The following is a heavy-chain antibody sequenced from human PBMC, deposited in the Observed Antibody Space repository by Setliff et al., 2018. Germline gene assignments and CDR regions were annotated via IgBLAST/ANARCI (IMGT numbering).Heavy chain of an antibody. CDR2: VTTTGSFT. CDR3: AKAASPLFAIVGVEYYFDS. J-gene: IGHJ4*02. V-gene: IGHV3-11*05. D-gene: IGHD3-3*01. Sequence: GGSLRLSCEGSGYTFSNYFMSWFRQAPGKGLEWLAYVTTTGSFTREAGSVRGRFSVSRDNSKNSMFLQMNDLRADDTAVYYCAKAASPLFAIVGVEYYFDSWGQGILVTVSS. CDR1: GYTFSNYF.